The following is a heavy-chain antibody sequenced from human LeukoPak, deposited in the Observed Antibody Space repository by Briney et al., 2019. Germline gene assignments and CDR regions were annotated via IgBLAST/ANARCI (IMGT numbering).Heavy chain of an antibody. V-gene: IGHV3-23*01. J-gene: IGHJ4*02. CDR3: AKAPVNFLDY. CDR1: GFTFTGYA. D-gene: IGHD2/OR15-2a*01. Sequence: GGSLRLSCAASGFTFTGYAMSWVRQAPGKGLEWASGISDSGGNTYYADSVKGRFTISRDNSKNTLYLQMNSLRAEDTAVYYCAKAPVNFLDYWGQGTLVTVSS. CDR2: ISDSGGNT.